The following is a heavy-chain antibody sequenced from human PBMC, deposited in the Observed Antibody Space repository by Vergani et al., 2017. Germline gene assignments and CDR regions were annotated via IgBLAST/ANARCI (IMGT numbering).Heavy chain of an antibody. D-gene: IGHD2-15*01. CDR1: GGTFSSYT. CDR2: IIPILGIA. J-gene: IGHJ3*02. V-gene: IGHV1-69*08. CDR3: AREGGDIVVVVAADDAFDI. Sequence: QVQLVQSGAEVKKPGSSVKVSCKASGGTFSSYTISWVRQAPGQGLEWMGRIIPILGIANYAQKFQGRVTITADKSTSTAYMALSRLRSDDTAVYYCAREGGDIVVVVAADDAFDIWGQGTMVTVSS.